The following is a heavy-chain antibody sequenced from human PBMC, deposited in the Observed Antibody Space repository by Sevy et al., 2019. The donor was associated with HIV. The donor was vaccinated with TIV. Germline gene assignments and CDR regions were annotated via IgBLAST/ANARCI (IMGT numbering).Heavy chain of an antibody. Sequence: GGSLRLSCAASGFSFSSYAMSWVRQAPGKGLEWVSTISGSGGNTYYANSLKGRFTISRDNSKNTLYLQMNSLRAEDTAVYYCAKDRVENGNSDYFDYWGQGTLVTVSS. CDR2: ISGSGGNT. D-gene: IGHD2-8*01. V-gene: IGHV3-23*01. J-gene: IGHJ4*02. CDR3: AKDRVENGNSDYFDY. CDR1: GFSFSSYA.